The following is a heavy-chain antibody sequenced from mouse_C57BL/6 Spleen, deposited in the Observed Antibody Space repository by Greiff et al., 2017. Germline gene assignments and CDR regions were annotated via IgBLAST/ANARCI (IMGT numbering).Heavy chain of an antibody. CDR3: ARPDSSGSWFAY. J-gene: IGHJ3*01. V-gene: IGHV1-64*01. D-gene: IGHD3-2*02. CDR2: IHPNSGST. CDR1: GYTFTSYW. Sequence: VQLQQPGAELVKPGASVKLSCKASGYTFTSYWMPWVKQRPGQGLEWIGMIHPNSGSTNYNEKFKSKATLTVDKSSSTAYMQLSSLTSEDSAVYYCARPDSSGSWFAYWGQGTLVTVSA.